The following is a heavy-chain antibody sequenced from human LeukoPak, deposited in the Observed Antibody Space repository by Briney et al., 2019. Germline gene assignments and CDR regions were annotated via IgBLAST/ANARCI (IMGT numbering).Heavy chain of an antibody. D-gene: IGHD6-6*01. CDR3: ARDKIAARPRYYSMDV. V-gene: IGHV3-7*01. CDR1: GFTFSSYW. Sequence: GGSLRLSCAASGFTFSSYWMSWVRQAPGKGLEWVANIKQDGSEKYYVDSVKGRFTISRDNAKNSLYLQMNSLRAEDTAVYYCARDKIAARPRYYSMDVWGKGTTVTVSS. CDR2: IKQDGSEK. J-gene: IGHJ6*03.